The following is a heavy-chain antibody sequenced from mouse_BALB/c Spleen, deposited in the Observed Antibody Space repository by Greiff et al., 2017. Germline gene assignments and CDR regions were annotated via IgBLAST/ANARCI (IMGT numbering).Heavy chain of an antibody. V-gene: IGHV3-8*02. Sequence: DVMLVESGPSLVKPSQTLSLTCSVTGDSITSGYWNWIRKFPGNKLEYMGYISYSGSTYYNPSLKSRISITRDTSKNQYYLQLNSVTTEDTATYYCARRGGSSNYYAMDYWGQGTSVTVSS. CDR2: ISYSGST. CDR3: ARRGGSSNYYAMDY. CDR1: GDSITSGY. J-gene: IGHJ4*01. D-gene: IGHD1-1*01.